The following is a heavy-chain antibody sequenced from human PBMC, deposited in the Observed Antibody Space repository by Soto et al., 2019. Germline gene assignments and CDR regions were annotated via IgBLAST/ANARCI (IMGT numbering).Heavy chain of an antibody. CDR3: ARDVYYDYVWGSYRSNYYYSYGMDV. D-gene: IGHD3-16*02. Sequence: LSLTCTVSGGSISSYYWSWIRQPAGKGLEWIGRIYTSGSTNYNPSLKSRVTMSVDTSKNQFSLKLSSVTAADTAVYYCARDVYYDYVWGSYRSNYYYSYGMDVWGQGTTVTVSS. CDR2: IYTSGST. CDR1: GGSISSYY. V-gene: IGHV4-4*07. J-gene: IGHJ6*02.